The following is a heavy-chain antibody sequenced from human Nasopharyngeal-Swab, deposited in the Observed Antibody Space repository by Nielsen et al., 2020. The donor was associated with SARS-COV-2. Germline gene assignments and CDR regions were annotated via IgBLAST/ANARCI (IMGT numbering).Heavy chain of an antibody. D-gene: IGHD1-26*01. V-gene: IGHV3-33*01. CDR1: GFTFSSYD. CDR3: ARYMLLLPYSGSYPDAFDI. J-gene: IGHJ3*02. CDR2: IWYDGSNK. Sequence: GGSLRLSCAASGFTFSSYDMHWVRQATGKGLEWVAVIWYDGSNKYYADAVKGRFTISRDNSKNTLYLQINSLRAEDTSVYYCARYMLLLPYSGSYPDAFDIWGQGTMVTVSS.